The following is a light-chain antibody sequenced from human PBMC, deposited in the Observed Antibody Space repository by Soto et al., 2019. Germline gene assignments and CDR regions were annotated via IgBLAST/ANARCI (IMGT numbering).Light chain of an antibody. J-gene: IGKJ5*01. CDR2: EAS. V-gene: IGKV1D-12*01. CDR1: QGITNR. CDR3: QQANSFPIT. Sequence: DIQMTQSPSSVSASVGDRVTITCRASQGITNRLAWYQQKPGKAPKLLIYEASSLQSGVPSRISGSGSGTDCTLTISSLQPEDVATYYCQQANSFPITLGQGTRLEI.